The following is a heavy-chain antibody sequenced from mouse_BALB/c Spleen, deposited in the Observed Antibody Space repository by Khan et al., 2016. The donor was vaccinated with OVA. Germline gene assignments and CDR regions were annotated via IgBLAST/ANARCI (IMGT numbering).Heavy chain of an antibody. Sequence: VQLQQSGAELVNPGTSVKLSCKASGYTFTNYWVHWVRQRPGQGLEWIGEIYPGDGRTTYNEKFRNKPSLTVDRSSTTAYMLLRSLTSEDSAVYYCARNAYYGNYIASWGQGTTLTVSS. J-gene: IGHJ2*01. V-gene: IGHV1S81*02. CDR3: ARNAYYGNYIAS. D-gene: IGHD2-10*01. CDR2: IYPGDGRT. CDR1: GYTFTNYW.